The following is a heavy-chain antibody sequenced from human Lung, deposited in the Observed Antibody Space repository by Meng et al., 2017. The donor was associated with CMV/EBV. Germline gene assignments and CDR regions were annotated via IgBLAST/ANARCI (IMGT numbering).Heavy chain of an antibody. CDR2: IGTAGDT. CDR1: GFTFGDYG. J-gene: IGHJ6*02. CDR3: ARARAGRGDYYYYYGMDV. V-gene: IGHV3-13*01. Sequence: SCTGSGFTFGDYGISWVRQAPGKGLEWVSAIGTAGDTYYPGSVKGRFTISRENAKNSLYLQMNSLRAGDTAVYYCARARAGRGDYYYYYGMDVWXQGTTVTVSS. D-gene: IGHD6-13*01.